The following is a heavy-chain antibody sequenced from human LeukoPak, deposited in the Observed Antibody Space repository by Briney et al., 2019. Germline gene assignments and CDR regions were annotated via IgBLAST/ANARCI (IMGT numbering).Heavy chain of an antibody. Sequence: GGSLRLSCVASGFTFSGNGMQWVRQAPGKGLEWVAVISENGNRKYYADSVKGRFSISRDNSSNTLFLQMNSLRAEDTALYYCARGYYNAMDVWDQGTTVTVSS. V-gene: IGHV3-33*01. CDR2: ISENGNRK. CDR1: GFTFSGNG. CDR3: ARGYYNAMDV. J-gene: IGHJ6*02.